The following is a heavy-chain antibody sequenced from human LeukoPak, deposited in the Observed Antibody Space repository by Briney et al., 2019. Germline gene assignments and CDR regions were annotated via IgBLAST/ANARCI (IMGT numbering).Heavy chain of an antibody. CDR2: MNPNSSHT. V-gene: IGHV1-8*03. J-gene: IGHJ6*03. Sequence: GASVKVSCKASGYTFTSYDINWVRQATGQGLEWMGWMNPNSSHTGYAQKFQGRVTITRNTSISTAYVELSSLRSDDTAVYYCARVRKWLRPKGRHYYYYMDVWGKGTTVTVSS. CDR1: GYTFTSYD. D-gene: IGHD5-12*01. CDR3: ARVRKWLRPKGRHYYYYMDV.